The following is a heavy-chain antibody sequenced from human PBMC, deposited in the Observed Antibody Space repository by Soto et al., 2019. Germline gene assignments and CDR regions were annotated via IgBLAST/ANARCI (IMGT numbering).Heavy chain of an antibody. CDR3: ASLFSSGWYNWLDP. CDR2: ISNSGGNI. CDR1: GFTFSSYE. D-gene: IGHD6-19*01. J-gene: IGHJ5*02. Sequence: SLILSCVASGFTFSSYEMNWVRQAPGKGLEWISYISNSGGNIKYADSVKGRFSISRDNSKDSLYLQMKSLRVEDTAVYYCASLFSSGWYNWLDPWAQVAMVTFSS. V-gene: IGHV3-48*03.